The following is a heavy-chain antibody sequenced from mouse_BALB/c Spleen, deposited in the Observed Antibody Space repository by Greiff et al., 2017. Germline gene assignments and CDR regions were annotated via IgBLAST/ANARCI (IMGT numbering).Heavy chain of an antibody. J-gene: IGHJ4*01. V-gene: IGHV8-12*01. Sequence: ESGPGILQPSQTLSLTCSFSGFSLSTSGMGVSWIRQPSGKGLEWLAHIYWDDDKRYNPSLKSRLTISKDTSSNQVFLKITSVDTADTATYYCARRGIYDGYYGGAMDYWGQGTSVTVSS. CDR3: ARRGIYDGYYGGAMDY. CDR2: IYWDDDK. D-gene: IGHD2-3*01. CDR1: GFSLSTSGMG.